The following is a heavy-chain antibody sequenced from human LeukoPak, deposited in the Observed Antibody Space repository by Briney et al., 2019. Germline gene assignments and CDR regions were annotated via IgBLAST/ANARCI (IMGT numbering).Heavy chain of an antibody. CDR1: GGSISSSSYY. V-gene: IGHV4-39*01. J-gene: IGHJ3*02. CDR3: ARQGDPVDAFDI. Sequence: SETLSLTCTVSGGSISSSSYYWGWIRQPPGKGLEWIGSIYYSGSTYYNPSLKSRVTISVDTSKNQFSLKLSSVTAADTAVYYCARQGDPVDAFDIWGQGTMVTVSS. D-gene: IGHD1-26*01. CDR2: IYYSGST.